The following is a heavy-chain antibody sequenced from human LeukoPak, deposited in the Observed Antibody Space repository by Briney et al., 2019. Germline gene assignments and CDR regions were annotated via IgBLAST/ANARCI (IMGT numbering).Heavy chain of an antibody. CDR3: AKYGSGGESYY. J-gene: IGHJ4*02. V-gene: IGHV3-11*04. D-gene: IGHD6-25*01. CDR2: ISSSGNII. Sequence: GGSLRLSCAASGFTFNDYYMTWIRQAPGKGLEWVSYISSSGNIIYYADSVEGRFTISREIDKNSLYLQMHSQSSEYEAVDYCAKYGSGGESYYWRRGTVV. CDR1: GFTFNDYY.